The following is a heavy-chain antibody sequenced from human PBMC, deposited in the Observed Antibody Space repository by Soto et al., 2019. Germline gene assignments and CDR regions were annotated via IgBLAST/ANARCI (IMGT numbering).Heavy chain of an antibody. CDR2: IAAGNGNT. D-gene: IGHD2-15*01. V-gene: IGHV1-3*01. J-gene: IGHJ4*02. Sequence: QVHLLQSGAEVQKPGASVKLSCKTSGYTFTDYAIHWVRQAPGQGLEWLGWIAAGNGNTKFSQNFQGRVSITRDTSATTAYRALTSLRSEDTAVYYFARESRRMWTPDFWGQGPRVTVSS. CDR1: GYTFTDYA. CDR3: ARESRRMWTPDF.